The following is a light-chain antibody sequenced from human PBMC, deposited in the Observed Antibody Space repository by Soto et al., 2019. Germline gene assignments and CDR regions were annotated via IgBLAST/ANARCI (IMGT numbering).Light chain of an antibody. V-gene: IGLV2-11*01. J-gene: IGLJ1*01. CDR2: DVG. Sequence: QSVLTQPRSVSGSPGQSVTISRTGTSSDVGGYNYVSWYQQHPAKAPKLMIYDVGKRPSGVPDRFSGSKSGNTASLTISGLQAEDEADYYCCSYAGSYTYVFGTGTKLPVL. CDR3: CSYAGSYTYV. CDR1: SSDVGGYNY.